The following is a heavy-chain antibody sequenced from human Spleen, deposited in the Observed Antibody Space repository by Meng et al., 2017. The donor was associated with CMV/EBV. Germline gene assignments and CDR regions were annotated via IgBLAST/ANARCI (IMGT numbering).Heavy chain of an antibody. J-gene: IGHJ5*02. CDR3: ARVGHP. V-gene: IGHV3-66*02. CDR2: IYTSGNT. D-gene: IGHD3-16*01. Sequence: GYLSLSCAASGFTVSRSYLSWVRQAPGKGLEWLSVIYTSGNTYYADSVKGRFTISRDTSNNTVCLQMNSLRPEDTAVYYCARVGHPWGQGTLVTVSS. CDR1: GFTVSRSY.